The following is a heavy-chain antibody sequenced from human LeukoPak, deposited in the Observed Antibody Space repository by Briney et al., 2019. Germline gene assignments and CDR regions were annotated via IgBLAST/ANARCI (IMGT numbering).Heavy chain of an antibody. J-gene: IGHJ4*02. Sequence: ASVKVSCKASGGTFSSYAISWVRQAPGQGLEWMGGIIPIFGAANYAQKFQGRVTITADESTSTAYMELSSLRSEDTAVYYCARWGDIVVVPAAMAYFDYWGQGTLVTVSS. V-gene: IGHV1-69*13. CDR1: GGTFSSYA. CDR3: ARWGDIVVVPAAMAYFDY. D-gene: IGHD2-2*01. CDR2: IIPIFGAA.